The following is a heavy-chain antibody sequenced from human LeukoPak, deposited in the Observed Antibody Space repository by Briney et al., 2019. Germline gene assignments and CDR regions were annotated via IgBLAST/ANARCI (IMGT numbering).Heavy chain of an antibody. J-gene: IGHJ6*02. CDR1: GFTFSTYD. V-gene: IGHV3-21*01. CDR2: ISRSSSHI. D-gene: IGHD6-13*01. CDR3: ARDGGYSSSWYSTNHAYYGMDV. Sequence: GGSLRLSCAASGFTFSTYDMNWVRQAPGKGLEWVAYISRSSSHIYYADSMKGRLTISRDNARSSVYLQMNSLRAEDTAVYYCARDGGYSSSWYSTNHAYYGMDVWGQGTTVTVSS.